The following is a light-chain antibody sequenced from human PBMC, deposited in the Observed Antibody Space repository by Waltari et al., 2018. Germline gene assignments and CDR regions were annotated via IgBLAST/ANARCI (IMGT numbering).Light chain of an antibody. CDR1: PSVLYSSNNKNY. V-gene: IGKV4-1*01. CDR2: WAS. Sequence: DIGMTQSPDPLAVLLAARATITCKSSPSVLYSSNNKNYLAWYQQKPGQPPKLLIYWASTRESGVPDRFSGSGSGTDFTLTISSLQAEDVAVYYCQQYYSTPPAFGGGTKVGIK. CDR3: QQYYSTPPA. J-gene: IGKJ4*01.